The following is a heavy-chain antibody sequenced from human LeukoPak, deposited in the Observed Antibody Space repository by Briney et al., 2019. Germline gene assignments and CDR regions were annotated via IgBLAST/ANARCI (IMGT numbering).Heavy chain of an antibody. V-gene: IGHV5-51*01. CDR3: ARPRDYDFWSGSYHFDY. J-gene: IGHJ4*02. Sequence: GESLRISCKGSGYSFTSYWIGWVRQMPGKGLEWMGIIYPGDSDTRYSPSFQGQVTISADKSISTAYLQWSSLKASDTAMYYCARPRDYDFWSGSYHFDYWGQGTLVTVSS. CDR1: GYSFTSYW. D-gene: IGHD3-3*01. CDR2: IYPGDSDT.